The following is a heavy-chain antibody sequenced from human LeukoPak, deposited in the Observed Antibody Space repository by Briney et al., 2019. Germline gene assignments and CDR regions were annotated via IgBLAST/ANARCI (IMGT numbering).Heavy chain of an antibody. J-gene: IGHJ4*02. D-gene: IGHD3-3*01. CDR2: ISGSGGST. V-gene: IGHV3-23*01. Sequence: PGGSLRLSCAASGVTFSSYAMSWVRQAPGEGLEWVSGISGSGGSTYYADSVKGRFTISRDNSKRTLFLQMNSLRAEDTAFYYCAKADLGVDTFFDYWGQGTLVTVSS. CDR3: AKADLGVDTFFDY. CDR1: GVTFSSYA.